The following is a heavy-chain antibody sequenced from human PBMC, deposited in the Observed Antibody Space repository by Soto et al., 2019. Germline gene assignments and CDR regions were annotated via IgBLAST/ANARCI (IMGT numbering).Heavy chain of an antibody. D-gene: IGHD2-8*01. V-gene: IGHV4-59*08. J-gene: IGHJ4*02. CDR1: GASVTSFY. Sequence: PSETLSLTCTVSGASVTSFYWSWIRQAPGKGLEWIGYISDSGSTNYSPSLGSRVTISVDTSKNQFSLRLTSVTAADTAVYYCARRNGIDFWGQGTLVTVSS. CDR3: ARRNGIDF. CDR2: ISDSGST.